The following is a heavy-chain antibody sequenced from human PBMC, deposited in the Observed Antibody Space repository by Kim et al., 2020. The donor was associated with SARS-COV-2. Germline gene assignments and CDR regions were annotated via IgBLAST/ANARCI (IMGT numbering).Heavy chain of an antibody. CDR3: ARHVKSGSYYDDY. CDR2: IYYSGRT. CDR1: GGSISSSSDY. V-gene: IGHV4-39*01. D-gene: IGHD1-26*01. Sequence: SETLSLTCTVSGGSISSSSDYWGWIHQPPGKGLEWIGSIYYSGRTYYNPSLKSRVTISVDTSKSQFSLKLSSVTATDTAVYYCARHVKSGSYYDDYWGQGTLVTVSS. J-gene: IGHJ4*02.